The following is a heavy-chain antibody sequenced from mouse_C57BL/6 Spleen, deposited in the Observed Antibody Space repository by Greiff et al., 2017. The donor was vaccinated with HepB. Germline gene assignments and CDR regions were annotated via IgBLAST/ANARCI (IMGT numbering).Heavy chain of an antibody. CDR1: GFTFSSYT. Sequence: EVMLVESGGGLVKPGGSLKLSCAASGFTFSSYTMSWVRQTPEKRLEWVATISGGGGNTYYPDSVKGRFTISRDNAKNTLYLQMSSLRSEDTAVYYCARQRIFITTVVDYWGQGTTLTVSS. CDR3: ARQRIFITTVVDY. CDR2: ISGGGGNT. D-gene: IGHD1-1*01. V-gene: IGHV5-9*01. J-gene: IGHJ2*01.